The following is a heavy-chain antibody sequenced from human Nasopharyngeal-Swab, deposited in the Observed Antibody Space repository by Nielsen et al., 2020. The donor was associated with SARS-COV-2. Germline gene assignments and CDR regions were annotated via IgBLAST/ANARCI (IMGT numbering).Heavy chain of an antibody. D-gene: IGHD1-14*01. Sequence: GGSLRLSCAASGFTFSSYSMNWVRQAPGKGLEWVSYISSSSSTIYYADSVKGRFTISRDNSKNTLYLQMNSLRAEDTAVYYCARGTGYYYYMDVWGKGTTVTSP. CDR2: ISSSSSTI. V-gene: IGHV3-48*01. CDR3: ARGTGYYYYMDV. J-gene: IGHJ6*03. CDR1: GFTFSSYS.